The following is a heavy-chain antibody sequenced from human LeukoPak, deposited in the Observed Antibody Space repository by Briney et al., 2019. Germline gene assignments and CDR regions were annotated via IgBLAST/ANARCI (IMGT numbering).Heavy chain of an antibody. CDR3: ARDSSGWYGGGFDP. D-gene: IGHD6-19*01. CDR2: INPNSGGT. V-gene: IGHV1-2*02. Sequence: ASVKVSCKASGYTFTGYYMHWVRQAPGQGLEWMGWINPNSGGTNYAQKFQGRVTMTRDTSISTAYMELGRLRSDDTAVYYCARDSSGWYGGGFDPWGQGTLVTVSS. CDR1: GYTFTGYY. J-gene: IGHJ5*02.